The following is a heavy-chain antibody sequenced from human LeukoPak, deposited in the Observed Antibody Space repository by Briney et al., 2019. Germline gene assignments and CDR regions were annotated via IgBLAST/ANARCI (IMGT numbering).Heavy chain of an antibody. D-gene: IGHD3-3*01. Sequence: ASVKVSCKASGYTLTSYYMHWVRQAPGQGLEWMGIINPSGGSTSYAQKFQGRVTMTRDTSTSTVYMELSSLRSEDTAVYYCARDRGRFLEWLLPTGFDYWGQGTLVTVSS. CDR3: ARDRGRFLEWLLPTGFDY. CDR2: INPSGGST. V-gene: IGHV1-46*01. CDR1: GYTLTSYY. J-gene: IGHJ4*02.